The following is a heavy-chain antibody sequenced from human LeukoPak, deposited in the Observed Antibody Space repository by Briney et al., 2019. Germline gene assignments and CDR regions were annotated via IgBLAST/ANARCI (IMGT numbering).Heavy chain of an antibody. J-gene: IGHJ4*02. CDR1: GFSFSTCS. V-gene: IGHV3-23*05. Sequence: GGSLRLSCTASGFSFSTCSMTWVRQGPGKGLEWVSSIYNSGSKTFYADSVKGRFTISRDNSKNTLYLQMNSLTAEDTAIYYCSKDVVPDSGWDLDYWGQGTLVTVSS. CDR3: SKDVVPDSGWDLDY. CDR2: IYNSGSKT. D-gene: IGHD6-19*01.